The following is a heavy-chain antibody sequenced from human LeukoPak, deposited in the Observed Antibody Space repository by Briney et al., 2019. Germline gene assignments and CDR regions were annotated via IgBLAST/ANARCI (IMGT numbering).Heavy chain of an antibody. CDR1: GFTFSSYA. J-gene: IGHJ4*02. CDR3: AKENNWEIDY. D-gene: IGHD1-1*01. V-gene: IGHV3-9*01. Sequence: GGSLRLSCAASGFTFSSYAMSWVRQAPGKGLEWVSGISWNSDNIGYADSVKGRFTTSRDNAKNSLYLQMNSLRAEDTALYYCAKENNWEIDYWGQGTLVTVSS. CDR2: ISWNSDNI.